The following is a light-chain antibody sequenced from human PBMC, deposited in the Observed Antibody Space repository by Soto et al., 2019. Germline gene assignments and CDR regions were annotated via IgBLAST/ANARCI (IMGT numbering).Light chain of an antibody. Sequence: QSVLTQPRSVSGSPGQSVTISCTGTSSDVGGYNYVSWYQQHPGKAPKLMIYDVSMRPSGVPDRFSGSKSGNTASLSISGLQSEDEADYYCCSYAGSYTLVAFGGGPKLTVL. CDR3: CSYAGSYTLVA. CDR1: SSDVGGYNY. CDR2: DVS. J-gene: IGLJ2*01. V-gene: IGLV2-11*01.